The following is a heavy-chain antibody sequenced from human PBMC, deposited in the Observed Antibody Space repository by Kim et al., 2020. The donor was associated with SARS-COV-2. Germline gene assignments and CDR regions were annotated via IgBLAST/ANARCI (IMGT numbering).Heavy chain of an antibody. V-gene: IGHV1-3*01. J-gene: IGHJ6*02. CDR3: ASISRGYSSSWYGSSGMDV. Sequence: ASVKVSCKASGYTFTSYAMHWVRQAPGQRLEWMGWINAGNGNTKYSQKFQGRVTITRDTSASTAYMELSSLRSEDTAVYYCASISRGYSSSWYGSSGMDVRGQGTTVTVSS. D-gene: IGHD6-13*01. CDR2: INAGNGNT. CDR1: GYTFTSYA.